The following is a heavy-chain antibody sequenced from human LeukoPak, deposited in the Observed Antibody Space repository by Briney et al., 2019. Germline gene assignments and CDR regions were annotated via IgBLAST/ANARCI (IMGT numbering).Heavy chain of an antibody. CDR2: INPNSGGT. Sequence: ASVKVSCKASGYTFTGYYMHWVRQAPGQGLEWMGWINPNSGGTNYAQKFQGRVTMTRDTSISTAYMELSRLRSDDTAVYYCARVRRNYYGSGSYYYFDYWGQGTLVTVSS. J-gene: IGHJ4*02. V-gene: IGHV1-2*02. CDR1: GYTFTGYY. D-gene: IGHD3-10*01. CDR3: ARVRRNYYGSGSYYYFDY.